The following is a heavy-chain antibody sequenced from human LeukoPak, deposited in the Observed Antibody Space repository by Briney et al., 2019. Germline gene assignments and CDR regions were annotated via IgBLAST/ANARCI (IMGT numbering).Heavy chain of an antibody. J-gene: IGHJ4*02. CDR3: VRARRGTVAGLDY. V-gene: IGHV7-4-1*02. CDR2: INTNTGTP. CDR1: GYTFSDYT. Sequence: ASVEISCKASGYTFSDYTINWVRQAPGQGLEWMGWINTNTGTPTYAQGFTGRFVFSSDTSVSTTYLQISSLKTEDTAMFYCVRARRGTVAGLDYWGQGTLITVSP. D-gene: IGHD6-19*01.